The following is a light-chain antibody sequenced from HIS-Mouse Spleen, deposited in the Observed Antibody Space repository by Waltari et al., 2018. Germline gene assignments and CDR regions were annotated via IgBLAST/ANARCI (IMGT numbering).Light chain of an antibody. CDR3: AAWDDSLSGPV. V-gene: IGLV1-47*01. CDR1: ISNIGSHY. Sequence: QSVLTQPPSASVTPGQRVTISCSGTISNIGSHYVLWYQQLPGTAPKHLIYRNNQRPSGVPDRFSGSKSGTSASLAISGLRSEDEADYYCAAWDDSLSGPVFGGGTKLTVL. CDR2: RNN. J-gene: IGLJ3*02.